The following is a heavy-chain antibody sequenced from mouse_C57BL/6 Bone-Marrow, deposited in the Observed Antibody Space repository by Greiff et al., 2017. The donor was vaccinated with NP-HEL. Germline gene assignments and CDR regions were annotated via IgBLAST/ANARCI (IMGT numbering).Heavy chain of an antibody. D-gene: IGHD1-1*01. J-gene: IGHJ1*03. Sequence: QVQLQQSGAELVRPGASVKLSCKASGYTFTDYYINWVKQRPGQGLEWIARIYPGSGNTYYNEKFKGKATLTAEKSSSTAYMQLSSLTSEDSAVYFCARSSELLRYWYFDVWGTGTTVTVSS. V-gene: IGHV1-76*01. CDR2: IYPGSGNT. CDR3: ARSSELLRYWYFDV. CDR1: GYTFTDYY.